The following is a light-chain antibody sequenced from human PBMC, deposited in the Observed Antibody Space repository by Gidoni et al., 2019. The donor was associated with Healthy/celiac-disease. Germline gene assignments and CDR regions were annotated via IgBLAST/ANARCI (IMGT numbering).Light chain of an antibody. V-gene: IGKV3-11*01. J-gene: IGKJ5*01. CDR2: DAS. CDR3: QQRSNWPPIT. Sequence: EIVLTQSQATLSLSPGERATLSCRASQSVSSYLAWYQQTPGQAPRLLIYDASNRATGIPARFSGSGSGTDFTLTISSLEPEDFAVYYCQQRSNWPPITFGQGTRLEIK. CDR1: QSVSSY.